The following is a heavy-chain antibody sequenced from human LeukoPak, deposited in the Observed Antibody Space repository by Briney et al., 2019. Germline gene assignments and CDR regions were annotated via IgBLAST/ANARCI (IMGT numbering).Heavy chain of an antibody. D-gene: IGHD4-17*01. J-gene: IGHJ4*02. CDR1: GFPFRSHS. CDR2: IMSNTDV. V-gene: IGHV3-21*01. CDR3: ARDDDFGY. Sequence: TPGGSLRLSCSTSGFPFRSHSMNWVRQAPGKGLEWVSSIMSNTDVHYADSVKGRFIISRDNAKNSLFLQMNSLRAEDTAVYYCARDDDFGYWGQGTLVTVSS.